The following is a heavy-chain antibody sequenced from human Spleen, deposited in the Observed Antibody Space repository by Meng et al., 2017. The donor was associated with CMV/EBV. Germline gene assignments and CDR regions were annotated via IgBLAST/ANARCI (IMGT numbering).Heavy chain of an antibody. Sequence: KASGYTFTSYDINWVRQATGQGLEWMGWMNPNSGNTGYAQKFQGRVTMTRNTSISTAYMELSSLRSEDTAVYYCARGPGPSYVDRDYWGQGTLVTVSS. CDR1: GYTFTSYD. V-gene: IGHV1-8*01. D-gene: IGHD4-17*01. CDR2: MNPNSGNT. J-gene: IGHJ4*02. CDR3: ARGPGPSYVDRDY.